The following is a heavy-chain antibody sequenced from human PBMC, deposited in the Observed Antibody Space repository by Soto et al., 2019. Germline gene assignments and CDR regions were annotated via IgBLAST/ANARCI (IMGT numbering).Heavy chain of an antibody. J-gene: IGHJ4*02. CDR3: AHGLPDYGDFDY. Sequence: QITLKESGPTLVKPTQTLTLTCTFSGFSLSTSGVGVGWIRQPPGKALAWLALIYWDDDKRYSPSLKSRLTITKDTSKNQVVLTMTNMDPVDTATYYCAHGLPDYGDFDYWGQGTLVTVSS. D-gene: IGHD4-17*01. V-gene: IGHV2-5*02. CDR1: GFSLSTSGVG. CDR2: IYWDDDK.